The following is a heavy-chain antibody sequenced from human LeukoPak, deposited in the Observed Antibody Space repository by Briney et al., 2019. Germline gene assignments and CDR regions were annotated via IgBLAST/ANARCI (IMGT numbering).Heavy chain of an antibody. V-gene: IGHV1-18*01. CDR2: ISAYNGNT. CDR1: GYTFTSYG. Sequence: ASVKVSCKASGYTFTSYGISWVRQAPGQGLEWMGWISAYNGNTNYAQELQGRVTMTTDTSTSTAYMELRSPRSDDTAVYYCARGSIMITFGGVIVIPFFDYWGQGTLVTVSS. D-gene: IGHD3-16*02. CDR3: ARGSIMITFGGVIVIPFFDY. J-gene: IGHJ4*02.